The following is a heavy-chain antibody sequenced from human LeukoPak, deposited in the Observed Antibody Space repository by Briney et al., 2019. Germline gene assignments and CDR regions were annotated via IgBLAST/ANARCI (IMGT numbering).Heavy chain of an antibody. Sequence: SETLSLTCTVSGGSISSSSYYWGWIRQPPGKGLEWIGSIYYSGSTYYNPSLKSRVTISVDTSKNQFSLKLSSVTAADTAVYYCARQESSGWYPQDYWYFDLWGRGTLVTVSS. D-gene: IGHD6-19*01. CDR1: GGSISSSSYY. V-gene: IGHV4-39*01. J-gene: IGHJ2*01. CDR2: IYYSGST. CDR3: ARQESSGWYPQDYWYFDL.